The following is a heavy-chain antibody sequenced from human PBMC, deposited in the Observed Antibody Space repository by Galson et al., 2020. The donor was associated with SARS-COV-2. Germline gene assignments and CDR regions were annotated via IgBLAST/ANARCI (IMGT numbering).Heavy chain of an antibody. V-gene: IGHV3-74*01. Sequence: PGGSLRLSCAASGFTFNTYWMHWVRQTPGKGLVWVSRINSDGSTTIYADSVKGRVTISRDNAKNMLYLQMNSLTAEDTAVYYCARNMAEDDFSGANDALDIWGQGTIVTVSS. D-gene: IGHD4-4*01. J-gene: IGHJ3*02. CDR2: INSDGSTT. CDR3: ARNMAEDDFSGANDALDI. CDR1: GFTFNTYW.